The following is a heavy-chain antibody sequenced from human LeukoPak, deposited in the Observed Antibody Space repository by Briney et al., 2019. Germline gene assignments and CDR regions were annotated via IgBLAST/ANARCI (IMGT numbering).Heavy chain of an antibody. CDR3: ARGRYNWRGEGENWFDP. D-gene: IGHD1-20*01. J-gene: IGHJ5*02. CDR2: ISSGSSYI. V-gene: IGHV3-21*01. Sequence: GGSLRLSCAASGFSFSSYSMNWVRQAPGRGLEWVSCISSGSSYIYEADSVKGRFTISRDNTKNSLYLQMNSLRAEDTAVYYCARGRYNWRGEGENWFDPWGQGTLVTVSS. CDR1: GFSFSSYS.